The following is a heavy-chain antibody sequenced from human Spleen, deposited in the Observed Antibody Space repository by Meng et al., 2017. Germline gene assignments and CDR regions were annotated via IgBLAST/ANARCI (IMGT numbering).Heavy chain of an antibody. CDR2: INETRDT. CDR1: GGSFRRYY. J-gene: IGHJ2*01. CDR3: ATSSSWENWYFDL. V-gene: IGHV4-34*01. D-gene: IGHD6-13*01. Sequence: QVRRQQGGAGFLRPSETLSLTCAVHGGSFRRYYWNWIRQSPGKGLEWIGEINETRDTNYNPSLKSRVTISVDTPKNQFSLKLTSVTAADTAVYYCATSSSWENWYFDLWGRGTLVTVSS.